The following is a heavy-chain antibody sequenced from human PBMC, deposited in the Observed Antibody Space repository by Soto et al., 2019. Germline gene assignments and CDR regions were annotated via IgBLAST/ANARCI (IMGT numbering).Heavy chain of an antibody. CDR3: ASPEVGFYYFDY. D-gene: IGHD3-10*01. CDR1: GGSISSSSYY. V-gene: IGHV4-39*07. CDR2: IYYSGST. J-gene: IGHJ4*02. Sequence: SETLSLTCTVSGGSISSSSYYWGWIRQPPGKGLEWIGSIYYSGSTYYNPSLKSRVTISVDTSKNQFSLKLSSVTAADTAVYYCASPEVGFYYFDYWGQGTLVTVSS.